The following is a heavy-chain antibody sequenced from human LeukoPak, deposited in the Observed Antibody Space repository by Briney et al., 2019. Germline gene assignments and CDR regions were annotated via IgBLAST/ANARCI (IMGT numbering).Heavy chain of an antibody. CDR2: INIYTGNP. J-gene: IGHJ5*02. CDR3: ARDRAFYYDSSSYNLGDKGRSPSWFDP. V-gene: IGHV7-4-1*02. D-gene: IGHD3-22*01. CDR1: GYPFNAYA. Sequence: ASVKVSCKASGYPFNAYAIHWMRQAPGQGFEWMGWINIYTGNPTYAQDFTGRFVFSLDTSVNTAYLQISSLKAEDTAVYYCARDRAFYYDSSSYNLGDKGRSPSWFDPWGQGTLVTVSS.